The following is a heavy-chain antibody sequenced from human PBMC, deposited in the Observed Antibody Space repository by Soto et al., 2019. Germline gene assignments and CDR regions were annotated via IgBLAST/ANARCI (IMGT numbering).Heavy chain of an antibody. CDR1: GFTFSSYA. D-gene: IGHD3-22*01. Sequence: GGSLRLSCAASGFTFSSYAMSWVRQAPGKGLEWVSAISGSGGSTYYADSVKGRFTISRDNSKNTLYLQMNSLRAEDTAVYYCAKDQFLYYYDSSGYNDAFDIWGQGTMVTVSS. CDR2: ISGSGGST. CDR3: AKDQFLYYYDSSGYNDAFDI. J-gene: IGHJ3*02. V-gene: IGHV3-23*01.